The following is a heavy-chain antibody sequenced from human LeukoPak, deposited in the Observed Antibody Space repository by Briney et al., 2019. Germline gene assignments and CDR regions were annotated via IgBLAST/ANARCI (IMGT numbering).Heavy chain of an antibody. D-gene: IGHD3-22*01. CDR1: GGSISSSSYY. CDR2: IYYSGST. V-gene: IGHV4-39*07. J-gene: IGHJ2*01. CDR3: ASSLTDRLGPQSRYFDL. Sequence: PSETLSLTCTVSGGSISSSSYYWGWIRQPPGKGLEWIGSIYYSGSTYYNPSLKSRVTISVDTSKNQFSLKLSSVTAADTAVYYCASSLTDRLGPQSRYFDLWGRGTLVTVSS.